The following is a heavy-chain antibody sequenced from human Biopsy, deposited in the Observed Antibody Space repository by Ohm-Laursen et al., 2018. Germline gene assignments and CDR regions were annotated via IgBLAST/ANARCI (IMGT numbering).Heavy chain of an antibody. D-gene: IGHD6-19*01. CDR1: GFTFGHYA. J-gene: IGHJ2*01. Sequence: SLRLSCAASGFTFGHYAMHWVRQAPGKGLEWISLVWYDGTNEDYADSVKGRFTISRDNSKNTLYLQINALTLEDTAFYYCARGLSSGWYGYFDVWGRGTLVTVSS. CDR3: ARGLSSGWYGYFDV. V-gene: IGHV3-33*01. CDR2: VWYDGTNE.